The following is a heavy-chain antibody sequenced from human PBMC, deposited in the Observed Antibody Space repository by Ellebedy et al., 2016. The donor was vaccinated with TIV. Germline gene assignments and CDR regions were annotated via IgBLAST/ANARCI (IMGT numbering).Heavy chain of an antibody. CDR1: GYTFTGYY. Sequence: ASVKVSCKASGYTFTGYYMHWVRQAPGQGLEWMGWINPNSGGTNYAQKFQGRVTMTRGTSISTAYMELSRLRSDDTAVYYCARGPWLGELPRMDVWGQGTTVTVSS. CDR3: ARGPWLGELPRMDV. J-gene: IGHJ6*02. D-gene: IGHD3-10*01. V-gene: IGHV1-2*02. CDR2: INPNSGGT.